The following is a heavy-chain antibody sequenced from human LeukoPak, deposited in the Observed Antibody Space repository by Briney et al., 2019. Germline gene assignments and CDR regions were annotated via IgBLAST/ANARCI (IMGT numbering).Heavy chain of an antibody. CDR1: GGTFSSYA. J-gene: IGHJ3*02. D-gene: IGHD1-26*01. CDR2: IIPILDIP. V-gene: IGHV1-69*04. CDR3: AATRFSGSYFGPDAFDI. Sequence: ASVKVSCKASGGTFSSYAISWVRQAPGQGLEWMGRIIPILDIPNYAQKFKGRITITADKSTSTAYMELSNLRSEDTAVYYCAATRFSGSYFGPDAFDIWGQGTMVTVSS.